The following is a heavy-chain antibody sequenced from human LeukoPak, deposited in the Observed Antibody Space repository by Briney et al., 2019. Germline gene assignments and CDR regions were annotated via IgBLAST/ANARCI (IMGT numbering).Heavy chain of an antibody. V-gene: IGHV3-30*14. CDR2: ISYDGITK. D-gene: IGHD6-19*01. J-gene: IGHJ2*01. Sequence: GGSLTLSCAASGFTFSTYAIHWVRQAPGRGLEWVAYISYDGITKYYADSVKGRFTISRDNSENILYIQMNGLRVEDTAVYYCARDAGAVAGTTYWYFDLWGRGTLVIVSS. CDR1: GFTFSTYA. CDR3: ARDAGAVAGTTYWYFDL.